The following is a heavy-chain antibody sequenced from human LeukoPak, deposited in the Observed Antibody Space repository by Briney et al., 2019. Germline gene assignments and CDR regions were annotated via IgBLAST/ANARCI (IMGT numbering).Heavy chain of an antibody. CDR1: GFTFDDYA. J-gene: IGHJ4*02. V-gene: IGHV3-9*01. CDR2: ISWNSGSI. D-gene: IGHD3-22*01. CDR3: AKDMNPTYDSSGYFGY. Sequence: PGGSLRLSCAASGFTFDDYAMHWVRQAPGKGLEWVSGISWNSGSIDYADSVKGRFTISRDNAKNSLYLQMNSLRAEDTALYYCAKDMNPTYDSSGYFGYWGQGTLVTVSS.